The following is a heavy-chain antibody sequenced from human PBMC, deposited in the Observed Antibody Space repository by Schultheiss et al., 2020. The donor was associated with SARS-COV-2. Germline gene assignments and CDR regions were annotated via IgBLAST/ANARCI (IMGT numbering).Heavy chain of an antibody. CDR3: ARATVTTGGYYGMDV. CDR1: GFTLNAYG. V-gene: IGHV3-33*08. Sequence: GGSLRLSCAASGFTLNAYGMHWVRQAPGKGLEWVTFMSYDGINKYYADSVKGRFTISRDNSKNTLYLQMNSLRAEDTAVYYCARATVTTGGYYGMDVWGQGTTVTVSS. J-gene: IGHJ6*02. D-gene: IGHD4-17*01. CDR2: MSYDGINK.